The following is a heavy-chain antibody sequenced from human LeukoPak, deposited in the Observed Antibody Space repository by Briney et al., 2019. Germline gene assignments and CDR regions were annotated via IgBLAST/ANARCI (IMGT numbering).Heavy chain of an antibody. J-gene: IGHJ6*02. CDR3: AKAYSNYDQFYYYGMDA. CDR2: ISWNSGSI. CDR1: GFTLDDYA. V-gene: IGHV3-9*01. D-gene: IGHD4-11*01. Sequence: HAGRSLRLSCAASGFTLDDYAMHWVRQAPGKGLEWVSGISWNSGSIGYADSVKGRFTISRDNAKNSLYLQMNSLRAEDTALYYCAKAYSNYDQFYYYGMDAWGQGTTVTVSS.